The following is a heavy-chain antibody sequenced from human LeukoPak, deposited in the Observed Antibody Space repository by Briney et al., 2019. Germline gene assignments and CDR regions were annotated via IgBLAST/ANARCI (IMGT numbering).Heavy chain of an antibody. D-gene: IGHD5-24*01. CDR2: IYPGDSDT. J-gene: IGHJ3*02. V-gene: IGHV5-51*01. CDR1: GCSFTSYW. Sequence: PGESLKISCNGAGCSFTSYWVGWVRQMPGKGLEWMGIIYPGDSDTRYSPSFQGQVTISADKSITTAYLQWSSLKASDTAVYYCARSPRDGYKHGVDDIWGQGTMVSVSS. CDR3: ARSPRDGYKHGVDDI.